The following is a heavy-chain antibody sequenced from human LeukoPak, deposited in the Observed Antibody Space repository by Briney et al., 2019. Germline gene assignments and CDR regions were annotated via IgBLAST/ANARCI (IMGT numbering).Heavy chain of an antibody. V-gene: IGHV3-21*01. D-gene: IGHD3-16*01. CDR3: WRRPGKGGGPLQH. J-gene: IGHJ1*01. Sequence: PGGSLRLSCAASGFTFSSYSMIWVRQAPGKGLEWVSCISSSGSGNIYYSDSVKGRFTLSRDTAKNSLYLQMNSLRVEDTAFYLWWRRPGKGGGPLQHWGQGTLVSVSS. CDR1: GFTFSSYS. CDR2: ISSSGSGNI.